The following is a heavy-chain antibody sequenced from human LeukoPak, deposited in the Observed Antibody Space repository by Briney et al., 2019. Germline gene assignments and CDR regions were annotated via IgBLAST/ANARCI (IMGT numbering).Heavy chain of an antibody. V-gene: IGHV1-3*01. Sequence: ASVKVSCKASGYTFTNDAMNWVRQAPGQRLEWMGWINAGNGNTKYSQKFQGRVTITRDTSASTAYMELSSLRSEDTAVYYCARSEMYYGSGTPSLWGQGTMVTVSS. CDR3: ARSEMYYGSGTPSL. D-gene: IGHD3-10*01. J-gene: IGHJ3*01. CDR1: GYTFTNDA. CDR2: INAGNGNT.